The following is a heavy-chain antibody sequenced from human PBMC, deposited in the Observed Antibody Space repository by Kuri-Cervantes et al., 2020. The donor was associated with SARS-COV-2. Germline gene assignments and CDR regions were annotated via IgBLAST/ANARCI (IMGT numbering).Heavy chain of an antibody. CDR3: DRVRVVPGGYYFDP. CDR1: GGSISRYY. CDR2: IYYSGST. Sequence: SETLSLTCTVSGGSISRYYWSWIRQPPGKGLEWIGYIYYSGSTNYHPSLKSRVTISVDTSKNQFSLRLTSVTAADTAVYYCDRVRVVPGGYYFDPWGQGTLVTVSS. V-gene: IGHV4-59*08. J-gene: IGHJ5*02. D-gene: IGHD3-3*01.